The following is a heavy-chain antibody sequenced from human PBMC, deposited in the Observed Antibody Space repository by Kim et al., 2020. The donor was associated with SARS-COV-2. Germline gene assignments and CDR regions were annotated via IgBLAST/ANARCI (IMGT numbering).Heavy chain of an antibody. CDR2: INHSGST. CDR3: EFRYFDWLLGGYFDY. J-gene: IGHJ4*02. CDR1: GGSFSGYY. Sequence: SETLSLTCAVYGGSFSGYYWSWIRQPPGKGLEWIGEINHSGSTNYNPSLKSRVTISVDTSKNQFSLKLSSVTAADTAVYYCEFRYFDWLLGGYFDYWGQG. V-gene: IGHV4-34*01. D-gene: IGHD3-9*01.